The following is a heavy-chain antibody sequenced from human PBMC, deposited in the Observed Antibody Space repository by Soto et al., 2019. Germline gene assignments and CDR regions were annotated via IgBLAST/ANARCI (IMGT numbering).Heavy chain of an antibody. CDR3: ARHLSHLITGWLDP. V-gene: IGHV3-30-3*01. D-gene: IGHD1-20*01. Sequence: QEQLVESGGGVVQPGRSLRLSCRVSGFTFINYAMHWVRQAPGKRLEWVAVISGDGTNQYYADSVKGRFTISRDNSRNTLYLQMNSLRADDSAVYYCARHLSHLITGWLDPWAQGTLVTVSS. CDR1: GFTFINYA. J-gene: IGHJ5*02. CDR2: ISGDGTNQ.